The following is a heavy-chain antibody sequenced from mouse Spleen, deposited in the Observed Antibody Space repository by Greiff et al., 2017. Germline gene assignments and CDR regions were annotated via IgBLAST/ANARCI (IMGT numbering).Heavy chain of an antibody. V-gene: IGHV1S56*01. CDR2: IYPGNVNT. Sequence: QVQLKESGPELVKPGASVRISCKASGYTFTSYYIHWVKQRPGQGLEWIGWIYPGNVNTKYNEKFKGKATLTADKSSSTAYMQLSSLTSEDSAVYFCARYYYGSSLGAMDYWGQGTSVTVSS. D-gene: IGHD1-1*01. CDR1: GYTFTSYY. CDR3: ARYYYGSSLGAMDY. J-gene: IGHJ4*01.